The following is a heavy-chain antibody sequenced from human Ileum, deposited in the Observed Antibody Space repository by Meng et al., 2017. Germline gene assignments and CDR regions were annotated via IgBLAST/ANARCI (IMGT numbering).Heavy chain of an antibody. D-gene: IGHD3-16*01. CDR1: GYSFSNYD. CDR2: MNPNSGDT. V-gene: IGHV1-8*01. J-gene: IGHJ3*01. CDR3: AREGYYDTDGFAYSAFDV. Sequence: ASVTVSCMASGYSFSNYDIIWVRQAPGQGLAGMGWMNPNSGDTGYAQKFHGRLSMTRDKSISTAYMELSNLRSDDTALYYCAREGYYDTDGFAYSAFDVWGLGTMVTVSS.